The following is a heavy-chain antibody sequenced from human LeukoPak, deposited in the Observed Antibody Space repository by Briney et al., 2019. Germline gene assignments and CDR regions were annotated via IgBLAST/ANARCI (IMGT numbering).Heavy chain of an antibody. CDR2: ISGAGGGT. J-gene: IGHJ4*02. V-gene: IGHV3-23*01. Sequence: GGSLRLSCAASGSTFRNYAMTWVRQAPGKGLEWVSAISGAGGGTYYADSVKGRFTISRDNSKDSLYLQMNSLRADDTAIYYCAQARDLVVVVADYWGQGTLVAVSS. CDR1: GSTFRNYA. D-gene: IGHD2-15*01. CDR3: AQARDLVVVVADY.